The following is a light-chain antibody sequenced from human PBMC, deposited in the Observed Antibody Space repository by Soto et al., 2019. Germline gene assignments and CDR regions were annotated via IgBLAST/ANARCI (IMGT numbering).Light chain of an antibody. CDR3: QQYFNWWT. J-gene: IGKJ1*01. CDR1: HNVDIN. CDR2: GAS. Sequence: IVLTQSPATLSVSLGVRATLSCRASHNVDINLAWYQQRPGQAPRLLVYGASTRATDIPARFSGSGSGTEFTLTISSLQSEDFAIYYCQQYFNWWTFGQGTKV. V-gene: IGKV3-15*01.